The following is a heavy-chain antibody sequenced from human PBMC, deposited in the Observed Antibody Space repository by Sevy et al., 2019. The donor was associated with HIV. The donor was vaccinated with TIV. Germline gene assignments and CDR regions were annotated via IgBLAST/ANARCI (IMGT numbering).Heavy chain of an antibody. J-gene: IGHJ4*01. CDR3: AGDGGYSVKWCPDY. D-gene: IGHD1-26*01. Sequence: GGSLRLSCAASGFAFSTHAMHWVRQAPGKGLEWVGVISYEGTETFYAASVEGRFTMSRDNSKNLLSLQINSLRPEDTAADYCAGDGGYSVKWCPDYWGHGTLVTVSS. CDR1: GFAFSTHA. V-gene: IGHV3-30-3*01. CDR2: ISYEGTET.